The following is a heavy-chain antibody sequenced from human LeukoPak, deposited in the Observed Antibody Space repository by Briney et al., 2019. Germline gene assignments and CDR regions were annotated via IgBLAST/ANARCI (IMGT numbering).Heavy chain of an antibody. J-gene: IGHJ4*02. CDR3: ARGVGDYVWGSYRLDY. V-gene: IGHV1-69*13. CDR2: IIPIFGTA. CDR1: GGTFSSCA. D-gene: IGHD3-16*02. Sequence: ASVKVSCKASGGTFSSCAISWVRQAPGEGLEWMGGIIPIFGTANYAQKFQGRVTITADESTSTAYMDLSSLRSEDTAVYYCARGVGDYVWGSYRLDYWGQGTLVTVSS.